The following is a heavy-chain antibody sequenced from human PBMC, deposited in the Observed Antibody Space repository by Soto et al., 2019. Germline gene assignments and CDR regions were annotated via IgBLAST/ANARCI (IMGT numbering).Heavy chain of an antibody. D-gene: IGHD2-2*01. CDR2: IIPILGIA. CDR3: ARGGQVVPAANAWFDP. V-gene: IGHV1-69*02. CDR1: GGTFSSYT. Sequence: QVQLVQSGAEVKKPGSSVKVSCKASGGTFSSYTISWVRQAPGQGLEWMGRIIPILGIANYAQKFQGRVTLTADKSTSTAYMELSSLRSEDTAVYYCARGGQVVPAANAWFDPWGQGTLVTVSS. J-gene: IGHJ5*02.